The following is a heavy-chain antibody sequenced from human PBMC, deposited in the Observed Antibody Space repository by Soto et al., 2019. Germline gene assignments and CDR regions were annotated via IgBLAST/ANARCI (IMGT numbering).Heavy chain of an antibody. D-gene: IGHD3-22*01. CDR1: GFTFSSYS. Sequence: GGSLRLSCAASGFTFSSYSMNWVRQAPGKGLEWVSYISSSSSTIYYADSVKGRFTISRDNAKNSLYLQMNSLRAEDTAVYYCAIESIGYYYDSSGYSYFDYWGQGTLVTVSS. J-gene: IGHJ4*02. V-gene: IGHV3-48*01. CDR3: AIESIGYYYDSSGYSYFDY. CDR2: ISSSSSTI.